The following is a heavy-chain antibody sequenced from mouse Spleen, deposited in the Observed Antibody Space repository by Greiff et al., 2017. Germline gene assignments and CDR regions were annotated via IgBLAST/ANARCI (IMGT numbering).Heavy chain of an antibody. J-gene: IGHJ4*01. V-gene: IGHV1-9*01. CDR1: GYTFTGYW. CDR2: IFPGSGIT. CDR3: ARWLPLYYYAMDY. D-gene: IGHD2-2*01. Sequence: QVQLQQSGAELMKPGASVKLSCKATGYTFTGYWIEWVKQRPGHGLEWIGEIFPGSGITNYNEKFKGKATFTADTSSNTAYIQLSRLTTEDSASYYCARWLPLYYYAMDYWGQGTSVTVSS.